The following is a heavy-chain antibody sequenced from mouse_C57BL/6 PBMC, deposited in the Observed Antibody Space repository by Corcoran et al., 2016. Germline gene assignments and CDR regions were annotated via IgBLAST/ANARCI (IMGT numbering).Heavy chain of an antibody. J-gene: IGHJ3*01. D-gene: IGHD2-4*01. Sequence: QIQLVQSGPELKKPGEIVKISCKASGYTFTTYGMSWVKQAPGKGLKWMGWINTYSGVPTYADDFKGRFACSLETSASTAYLQINNLKNEDTATYFCAVYYDYPWFAYWGQGTLVTVSA. CDR1: GYTFTTYG. V-gene: IGHV9-3*01. CDR2: INTYSGVP. CDR3: AVYYDYPWFAY.